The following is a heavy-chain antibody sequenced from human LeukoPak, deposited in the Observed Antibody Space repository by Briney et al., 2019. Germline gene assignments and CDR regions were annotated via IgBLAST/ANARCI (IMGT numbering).Heavy chain of an antibody. CDR3: AKVSGVGILPRTYSYYYMDV. J-gene: IGHJ6*03. V-gene: IGHV3-30*02. CDR2: IRFDGSNK. CDR1: GLTFNSYG. Sequence: GGSLRLSCAASGLTFNSYGMQWVRQAPGKGLEWVAFIRFDGSNKFYADSVKGRFTISRDNSKNTLYLQMNSLRVEDTAVYYRAKVSGVGILPRTYSYYYMDVWGKGATVTVSS. D-gene: IGHD1-1*01.